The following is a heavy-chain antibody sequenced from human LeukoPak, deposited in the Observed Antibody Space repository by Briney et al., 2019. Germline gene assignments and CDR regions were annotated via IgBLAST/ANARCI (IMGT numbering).Heavy chain of an antibody. CDR2: INHSGST. CDR3: ARGGVGDQPFPQPFELGY. D-gene: IGHD1-26*01. V-gene: IGHV4-34*01. J-gene: IGHJ4*02. Sequence: SETLSLTCAVYGGSFSGYYWSWIRQPPGKGLEWIGEINHSGSTNYNPSLKSRVTISVDTSKNQFSLKLSSVTAADTALYYCARGGVGDQPFPQPFELGYWGQGTLVTVSS. CDR1: GGSFSGYY.